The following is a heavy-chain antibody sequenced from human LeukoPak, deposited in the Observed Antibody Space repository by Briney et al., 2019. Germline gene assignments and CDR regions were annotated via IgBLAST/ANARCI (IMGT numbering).Heavy chain of an antibody. CDR3: AKSHDSSGSDY. Sequence: GGSLRLSCAASGFTFSSYVMSGVGQAPGKGLEGVSAISGSGGRTYYADSVKGRFTISRDNSKNTLYMPMTSLRAEDTAVYYCAKSHDSSGSDYWGQGTLVTVSS. V-gene: IGHV3-23*01. CDR1: GFTFSSYV. D-gene: IGHD3-22*01. CDR2: ISGSGGRT. J-gene: IGHJ4*02.